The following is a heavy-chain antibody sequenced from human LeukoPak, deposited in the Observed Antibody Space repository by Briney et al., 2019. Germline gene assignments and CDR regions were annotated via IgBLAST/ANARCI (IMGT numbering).Heavy chain of an antibody. CDR1: GFTFSSYS. J-gene: IGHJ4*02. CDR3: ARMGYHGTTMPNY. CDR2: ISSSSYI. D-gene: IGHD1-7*01. Sequence: GGSLRLSCAASGFTFSSYSRNWVRQAPGKGLEWVSSISSSSYIYYADSVKGRFTISRDNAKNSLYLQMNSLRAEDTAVYYCARMGYHGTTMPNYWGQGTLVTVSS. V-gene: IGHV3-21*01.